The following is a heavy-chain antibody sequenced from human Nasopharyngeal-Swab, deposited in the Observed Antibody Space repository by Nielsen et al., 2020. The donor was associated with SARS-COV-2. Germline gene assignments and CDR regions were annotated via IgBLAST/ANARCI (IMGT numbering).Heavy chain of an antibody. CDR2: ITHSGST. J-gene: IGHJ4*02. D-gene: IGHD5-18*01. Sequence: SETLSLTCAVYGGSFSGYYWRCIRQPPGKGLEWIGVITHSGSTNYNPSFKSRVTISVETSKNQFSLKLSSVTAADTAVYYCAGGKEWGARYSYGYDYWGQGTLVTVSS. CDR1: GGSFSGYY. V-gene: IGHV4-34*01. CDR3: AGGKEWGARYSYGYDY.